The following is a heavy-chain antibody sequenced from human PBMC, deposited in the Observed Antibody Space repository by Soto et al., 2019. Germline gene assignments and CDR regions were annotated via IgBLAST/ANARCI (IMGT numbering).Heavy chain of an antibody. V-gene: IGHV1-18*01. CDR1: AYTFTNYV. D-gene: IGHD6-13*01. Sequence: QVQLVQSGGEVKKPGASVKVSCKASAYTFTNYVISWVRQAPGQGLEWMGWISAYNGNINYAQKFRGIGTLTPDTSTSSAYLEVRSLSSDDTAVSYCARSGSSWNLREFDSWGQGTLVTVSS. CDR2: ISAYNGNI. J-gene: IGHJ4*02. CDR3: ARSGSSWNLREFDS.